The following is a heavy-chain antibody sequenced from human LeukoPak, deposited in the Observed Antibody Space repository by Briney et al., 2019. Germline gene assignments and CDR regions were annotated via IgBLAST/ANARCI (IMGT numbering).Heavy chain of an antibody. V-gene: IGHV4-39*07. Sequence: SETLSLTCTVSGGSISSSSYYWGWIRQPPGKGLEWIGSIYYSGSTYYNPSLKSRVTISVDTSKNQFSLKLSSVTAADTAVYYCARGNKIAGSDYWGQGTLVTVSS. J-gene: IGHJ4*02. D-gene: IGHD3-10*01. CDR1: GGSISSSSYY. CDR3: ARGNKIAGSDY. CDR2: IYYSGST.